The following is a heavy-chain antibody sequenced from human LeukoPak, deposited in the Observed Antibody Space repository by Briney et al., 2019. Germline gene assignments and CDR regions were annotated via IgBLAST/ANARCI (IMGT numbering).Heavy chain of an antibody. V-gene: IGHV3-74*01. CDR1: GFTFSSYW. Sequence: PGGSLRLSCAASGFTFSSYWMHWVCQAPGKGLVWVSRINSDGSSTSYADSVKGRFTISRDNAKNTLYLQMNSLRAEDTAVHYCARGPPYCYDSNGYYYWGQGTLVTVSS. D-gene: IGHD3-22*01. J-gene: IGHJ4*02. CDR2: INSDGSST. CDR3: ARGPPYCYDSNGYYY.